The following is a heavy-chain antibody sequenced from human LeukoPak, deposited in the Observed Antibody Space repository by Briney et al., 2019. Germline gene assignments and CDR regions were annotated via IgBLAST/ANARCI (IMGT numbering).Heavy chain of an antibody. J-gene: IGHJ3*02. Sequence: TSETLSLTCTVSGGSISSYYWSWIRQPPGKGLEWIGYIYYSGGTNYNPSLKSRVTISVDTSKNQFSLKLSSVTAADTAVYYCARVVVSGWPSRIGAFDIWGRGTMVTVSS. CDR1: GGSISSYY. V-gene: IGHV4-59*01. D-gene: IGHD6-19*01. CDR2: IYYSGGT. CDR3: ARVVVSGWPSRIGAFDI.